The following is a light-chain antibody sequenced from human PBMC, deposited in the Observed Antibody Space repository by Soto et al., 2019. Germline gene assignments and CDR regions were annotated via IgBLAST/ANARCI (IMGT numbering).Light chain of an antibody. CDR1: RSDVGAYKY. J-gene: IGLJ3*02. CDR2: EVS. Sequence: QYALTQPPSASGSPGQSVTISCTGTRSDVGAYKYVSWYQQYPGKAPKLMIYEVSKRPSGVPDRFSGSKSSNTASLTVSGLQAEDEADYYCTSYVGSNIWVFGGGTKVTVL. V-gene: IGLV2-8*01. CDR3: TSYVGSNIWV.